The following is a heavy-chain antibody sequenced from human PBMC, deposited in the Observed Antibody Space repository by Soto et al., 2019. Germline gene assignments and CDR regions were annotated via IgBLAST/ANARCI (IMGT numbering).Heavy chain of an antibody. Sequence: ASVKVSCKASGYRFTGYGLHWVRQAPGQGLQWMGWINPKSGATDYAQKFQGRVTMTREMSTNTAYLELSGLRSDDTADDTAVYYCAKSNYGGDEYFKYGMDVWGKGTTVNGSS. CDR2: INPKSGAT. CDR3: VYYCAKSNYGGDEYFKYGMDV. V-gene: IGHV1-2*02. J-gene: IGHJ6*04. D-gene: IGHD2-21*02. CDR1: GYRFTGYG.